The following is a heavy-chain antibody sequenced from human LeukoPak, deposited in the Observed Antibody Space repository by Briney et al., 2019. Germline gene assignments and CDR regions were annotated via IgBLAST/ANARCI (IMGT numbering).Heavy chain of an antibody. J-gene: IGHJ4*02. CDR3: ARDRLDFWSGSLSY. D-gene: IGHD3-3*01. CDR2: IKQDGSEK. Sequence: GGSLRLSCAAFGFTFSDYSFHWVRQAPGKGLEWVANIKQDGSEKYYVDSVKGRFTISRDNAKNSLYLQMNSLRGEDTAVYYCARDRLDFWSGSLSYWGQGTLVTVSS. CDR1: GFTFSDYS. V-gene: IGHV3-7*01.